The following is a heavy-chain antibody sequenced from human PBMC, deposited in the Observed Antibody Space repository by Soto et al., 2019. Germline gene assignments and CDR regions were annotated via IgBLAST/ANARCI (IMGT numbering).Heavy chain of an antibody. D-gene: IGHD3-22*01. J-gene: IGHJ4*02. Sequence: LRLSCAASGFTFSSYSMNWVRQAPGKGLEWVSSISSSSSYIYYADSVKGRFTISRDNAKNSLYLQMNSLRAEDTAVYYCARLRLAPYYYDSSGYPDYWGQGTLVTVS. CDR2: ISSSSSYI. CDR3: ARLRLAPYYYDSSGYPDY. CDR1: GFTFSSYS. V-gene: IGHV3-21*01.